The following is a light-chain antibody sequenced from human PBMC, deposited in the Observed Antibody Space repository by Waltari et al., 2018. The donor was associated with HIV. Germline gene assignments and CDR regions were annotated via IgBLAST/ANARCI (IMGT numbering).Light chain of an antibody. CDR3: SSYTSSALRV. J-gene: IGLJ2*01. CDR2: EVS. Sequence: QSALTQPASVSGSPGQSITISCTGTSSDVGGYNYVSWYQQHPGTAPKLMIYEVSNRPSGFSNRFSGSKSGNAASLTISGLQAEDEADYYCSSYTSSALRVFGGGTKLTVL. CDR1: SSDVGGYNY. V-gene: IGLV2-14*01.